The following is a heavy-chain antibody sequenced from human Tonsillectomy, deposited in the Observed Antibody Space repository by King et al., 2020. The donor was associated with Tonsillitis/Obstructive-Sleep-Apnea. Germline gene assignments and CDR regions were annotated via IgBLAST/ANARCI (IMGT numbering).Heavy chain of an antibody. Sequence: QLQESGPGLVKPSQTLSLTCTVSGGSISSGSHYWSWIRQHPGKGLEWIGYIYYSGSTHYNPSLKRRGTISVDTSKNQFSLKLISLTAADTAVYYCERDRELDAFDIWGQGTMVTVSS. CDR2: IYYSGST. V-gene: IGHV4-31*03. CDR1: GGSISSGSHY. CDR3: ERDRELDAFDI. J-gene: IGHJ3*02. D-gene: IGHD3-10*01.